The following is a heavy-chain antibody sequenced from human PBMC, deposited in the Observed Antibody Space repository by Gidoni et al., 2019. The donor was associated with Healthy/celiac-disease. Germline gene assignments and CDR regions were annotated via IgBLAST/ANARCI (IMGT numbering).Heavy chain of an antibody. Sequence: EVQLLESGGGLVQPGGSLRLSCAASGFTFSSYAMSWVRQAPGKGLEGVADISGSGGSTYDADSVKGRFTISRDNSKNTLYLQMNSLRAEDTAVYYCAKTLDPGSAYCGGDCLEHLFDYWGQGTLVTVSS. CDR1: GFTFSSYA. V-gene: IGHV3-23*01. CDR2: ISGSGGST. J-gene: IGHJ4*02. D-gene: IGHD2-21*02. CDR3: AKTLDPGSAYCGGDCLEHLFDY.